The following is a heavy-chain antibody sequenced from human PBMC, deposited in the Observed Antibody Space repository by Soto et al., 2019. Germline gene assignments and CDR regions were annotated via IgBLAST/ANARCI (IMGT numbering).Heavy chain of an antibody. J-gene: IGHJ4*02. V-gene: IGHV3-33*01. Sequence: QVKLVESGGGVVQPGRSLRLSCAASGFSFSDYVMHWVRQAPGKGLDWVAVMWYNGRDLFYADSVKGRFTISRDDSKNALYLQMNSLRAEDTAVYYCARDQGGESGNFIFDTWGQGTLVTVSS. CDR1: GFSFSDYV. CDR2: MWYNGRDL. D-gene: IGHD3-16*01. CDR3: ARDQGGESGNFIFDT.